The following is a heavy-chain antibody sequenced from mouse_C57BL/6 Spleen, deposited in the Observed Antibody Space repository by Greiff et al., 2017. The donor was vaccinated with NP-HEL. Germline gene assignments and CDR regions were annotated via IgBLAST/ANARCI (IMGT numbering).Heavy chain of an antibody. Sequence: EVMLVESGGGLVQPGGSLSLSCAASGFTFTDYYMSWVRQPPGKALEWLGFIRNKANGYTTEYSASVKGRFTISRDNSQSILYLQMNALRAEDSATYYCARSPIPTDWYFDVGGTGTTVTVSS. CDR3: ARSPIPTDWYFDV. D-gene: IGHD1-1*01. J-gene: IGHJ1*03. V-gene: IGHV7-3*01. CDR1: GFTFTDYY. CDR2: IRNKANGYTT.